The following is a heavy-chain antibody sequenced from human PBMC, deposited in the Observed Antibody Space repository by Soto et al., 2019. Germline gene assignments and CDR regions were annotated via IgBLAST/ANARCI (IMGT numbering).Heavy chain of an antibody. CDR2: INHSGTT. J-gene: IGHJ4*02. Sequence: SETLSLTCAVFGGSFSDYYWTWIRQPPGKGLEWIGEINHSGTTSYNPSLKSRLTISVDTSNNQFSLKLSSVTAADTAVHYCGRKPIYHFFGGYYSFDYWGRGTLVTVSS. V-gene: IGHV4-34*01. CDR1: GGSFSDYY. D-gene: IGHD3-3*01. CDR3: GRKPIYHFFGGYYSFDY.